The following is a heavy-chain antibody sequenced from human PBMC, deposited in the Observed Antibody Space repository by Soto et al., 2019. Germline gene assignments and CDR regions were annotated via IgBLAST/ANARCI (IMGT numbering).Heavy chain of an antibody. D-gene: IGHD3-10*01. V-gene: IGHV4-59*08. Sequence: QVQLQESGPGLVKPSETLSLTCTVSGGSISSYYWSWIRQPPGKGLEWSGYIYYSGGTNYNPSRKRRVTISGDTSKNQFSLKLNSMTAADTAVYYCARHNYGSGSTYFDYWGPGTLVTVSS. CDR3: ARHNYGSGSTYFDY. CDR2: IYYSGGT. CDR1: GGSISSYY. J-gene: IGHJ4*02.